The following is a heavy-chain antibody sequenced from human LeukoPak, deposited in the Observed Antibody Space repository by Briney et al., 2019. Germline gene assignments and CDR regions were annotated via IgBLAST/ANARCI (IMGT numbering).Heavy chain of an antibody. CDR2: IIYDGSNK. CDR3: AKDPSYTAAGIDY. Sequence: GGSLRLSCAASGFTFSIYGMHWVRQAPGKGLEWVASIIYDGSNKYYADSVKGRFTISRDNSKNTLDLQMSSLRAEDTAVYYCAKDPSYTAAGIDYWGQGTLVTVSS. CDR1: GFTFSIYG. V-gene: IGHV3-30*02. D-gene: IGHD6-13*01. J-gene: IGHJ4*02.